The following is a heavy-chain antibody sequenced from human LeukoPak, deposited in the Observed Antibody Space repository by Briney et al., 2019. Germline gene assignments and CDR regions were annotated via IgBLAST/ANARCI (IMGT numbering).Heavy chain of an antibody. V-gene: IGHV3-23*01. CDR2: ISGSGGST. Sequence: GGSLRLSCAASGFTFSIYAMSWVRQAPGKGLEWVSAISGSGGSTYYADSVKGRFTISRDNSKNTLYLQMNSLRAEDTAVYYCAKQDYHDSSAARFDYWGQGTLVTVSS. CDR3: AKQDYHDSSAARFDY. CDR1: GFTFSIYA. J-gene: IGHJ4*02. D-gene: IGHD3-22*01.